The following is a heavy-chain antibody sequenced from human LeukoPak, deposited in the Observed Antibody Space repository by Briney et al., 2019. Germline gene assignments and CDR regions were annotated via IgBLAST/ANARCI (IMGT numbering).Heavy chain of an antibody. J-gene: IGHJ3*02. CDR2: ISGASNSI. CDR1: GFDFSRYS. D-gene: IGHD3-16*01. V-gene: IGHV3-48*01. CDR3: AKDPSNASRTLDI. Sequence: GGSLRLSCVASGFDFSRYSMTWVRQAPGKGLEWLAYISGASNSIQYIDSVRGRFTVSRDNAKNSVYLQMNSLRPEDTAVYHCAKDPSNASRTLDIWGQGTLVTVSS.